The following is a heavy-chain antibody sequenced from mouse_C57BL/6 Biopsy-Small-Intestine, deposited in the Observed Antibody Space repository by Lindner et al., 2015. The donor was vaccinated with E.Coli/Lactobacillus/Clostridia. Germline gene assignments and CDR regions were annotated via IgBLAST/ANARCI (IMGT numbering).Heavy chain of an antibody. V-gene: IGHV1-39*01. D-gene: IGHD3-3*01. CDR2: INPYHGTT. Sequence: VQLQESGAELVKPGASVKISCKASGYSFTGYNMNWVKQSHGKSLEWIGNINPYHGTTSYNQKFKGKATLTVDKSSSTAYMQLNSLTSEDSAVYYCARAGTGFAYWGQGTLVTVSA. CDR1: GYSFTGYN. J-gene: IGHJ3*01. CDR3: ARAGTGFAY.